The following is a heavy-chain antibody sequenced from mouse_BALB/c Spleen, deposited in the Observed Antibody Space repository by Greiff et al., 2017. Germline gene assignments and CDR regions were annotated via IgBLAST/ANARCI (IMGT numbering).Heavy chain of an antibody. CDR2: ISSGGSYT. CDR1: GFTFSSYG. Sequence: DVMLVESGGDLVKPGGSLKLSCAASGFTFSSYGMSWVRQTPDKRLEWVATISSGGSYTYYPDSVKGRFTISRDNAKNTLYLQMSSLKSEDTAMYYCARLTTVVATGSMDYWGQGTSVTVSS. V-gene: IGHV5-6*02. D-gene: IGHD1-1*01. CDR3: ARLTTVVATGSMDY. J-gene: IGHJ4*01.